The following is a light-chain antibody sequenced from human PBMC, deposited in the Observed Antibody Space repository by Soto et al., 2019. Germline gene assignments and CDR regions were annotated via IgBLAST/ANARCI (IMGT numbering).Light chain of an antibody. CDR3: QQYNNWPPWT. CDR2: DAS. J-gene: IGKJ1*01. Sequence: ILMTQSPATLSVSPGERATLSCRASQSVSNNLAWYQQKPGQAPRLLLYDASTRATGIPARFSGSGSGTEFTLTISGLQSEDFAVYYWQQYNNWPPWTFGQGTKVEIK. CDR1: QSVSNN. V-gene: IGKV3-15*01.